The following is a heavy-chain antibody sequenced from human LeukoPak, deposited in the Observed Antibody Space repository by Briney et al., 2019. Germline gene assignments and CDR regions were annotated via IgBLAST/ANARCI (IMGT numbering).Heavy chain of an antibody. Sequence: PGGSLRLSCATSGFTFSMSDMHWVRLAPGKGLDWVAVISFDGGNKFYADSVKGRFSISRDNSKNTLYLQMNSLGLDDTAVYFCARGRAGIAAAGFDYWGQGTLVTVSS. CDR3: ARGRAGIAAAGFDY. D-gene: IGHD6-13*01. J-gene: IGHJ4*02. CDR1: GFTFSMSD. CDR2: ISFDGGNK. V-gene: IGHV3-30-3*01.